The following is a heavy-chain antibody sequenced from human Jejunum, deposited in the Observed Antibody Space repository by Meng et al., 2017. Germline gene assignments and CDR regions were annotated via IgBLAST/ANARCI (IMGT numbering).Heavy chain of an antibody. CDR1: GFTFRNYA. D-gene: IGHD6-19*01. CDR2: IRGSGGAT. J-gene: IGHJ4*02. Sequence: GESLKISCVASGFTFRNYAMSWVRQPPGKGLEWVSSIRGSGGATYYADSVKGRFTISRDDSKNTLYLQMNSLRADDTASYYCVKEVQESSGWQFDYWGQGTLVTVSS. CDR3: VKEVQESSGWQFDY. V-gene: IGHV3-23*01.